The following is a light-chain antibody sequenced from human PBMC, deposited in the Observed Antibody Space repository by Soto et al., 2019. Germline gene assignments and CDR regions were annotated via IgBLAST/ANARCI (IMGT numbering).Light chain of an antibody. CDR1: QSVNIN. V-gene: IGKV3-15*01. CDR2: GTS. Sequence: TQSPGTLSLSQGGRDTLSCRSSQSVNINLAWYQQKPGQAPRLLIYGTSTRATGVPARFSGSGSGTEFTLTISNLQSEDFAVYYCQQYNDWPPLTFGGGTKVDIK. J-gene: IGKJ4*01. CDR3: QQYNDWPPLT.